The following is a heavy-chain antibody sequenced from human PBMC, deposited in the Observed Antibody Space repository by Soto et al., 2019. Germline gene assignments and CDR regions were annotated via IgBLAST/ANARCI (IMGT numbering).Heavy chain of an antibody. Sequence: GGSLRLSCAASGFTFSSYAMSWVRQAPGKGLEWVSAISGSGGSTYYADSVKGRFTISRDNSKNTLYLQMNSLRAEDTAVYYCAKDRGGVLGHIVEHLFDYWGQGTLVTVSS. D-gene: IGHD2-21*01. CDR2: ISGSGGST. J-gene: IGHJ4*02. CDR1: GFTFSSYA. CDR3: AKDRGGVLGHIVEHLFDY. V-gene: IGHV3-23*01.